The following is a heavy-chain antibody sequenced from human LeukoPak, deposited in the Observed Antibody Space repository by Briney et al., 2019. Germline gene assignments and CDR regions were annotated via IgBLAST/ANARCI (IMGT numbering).Heavy chain of an antibody. CDR3: AVSYGGYDAGFY. J-gene: IGHJ4*02. CDR1: GYSITNGYY. V-gene: IGHV4-38-2*01. CDR2: IHHSGAT. D-gene: IGHD3-3*01. Sequence: PSETLSLTCDVSGYSITNGYYWGWTRQPPGQGLQWIGSIHHSGATSYNPSLKTRVTTSVDTSKNQFSLRLSSVTAADTAVYFCAVSYGGYDAGFYWGQGTLVTVSS.